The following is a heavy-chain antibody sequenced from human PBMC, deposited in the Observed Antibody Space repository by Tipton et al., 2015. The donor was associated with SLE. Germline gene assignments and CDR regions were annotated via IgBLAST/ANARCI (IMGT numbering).Heavy chain of an antibody. V-gene: IGHV4-39*07. CDR3: ARVRSGYSYGHDY. Sequence: TLSLTCTVSGGSISSSDYYWGWVRQPPGKGLEWIGSIYYSGSSYYNPSLKSRVTISVDTSKNQFSLKVRSVTAADTAVYYCARVRSGYSYGHDYWGQGTLVTVSS. CDR1: GGSISSSDYY. D-gene: IGHD5-18*01. CDR2: IYYSGSS. J-gene: IGHJ4*02.